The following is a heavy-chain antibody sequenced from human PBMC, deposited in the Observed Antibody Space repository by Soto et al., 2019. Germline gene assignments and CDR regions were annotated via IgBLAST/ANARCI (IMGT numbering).Heavy chain of an antibody. D-gene: IGHD6-19*01. CDR1: GFTFSSYA. V-gene: IGHV3-30-3*01. CDR3: AREFPEYSSGWYAY. CDR2: ISYDGSNK. Sequence: PGGSLRLSCAASGFTFSSYAMHWVRQAPGKGLEWVAVISYDGSNKYYADSVKGRFTISRDNSKNTLYLQMNSLRAEDTAVYYCAREFPEYSSGWYAYWGQGTLVTVSS. J-gene: IGHJ4*02.